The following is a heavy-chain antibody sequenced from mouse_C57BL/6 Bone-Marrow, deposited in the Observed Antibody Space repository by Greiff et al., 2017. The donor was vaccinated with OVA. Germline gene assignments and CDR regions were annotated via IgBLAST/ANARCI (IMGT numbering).Heavy chain of an antibody. CDR3: ARSDWFDY. CDR1: GYAFTNYL. Sequence: VQLVESGAELVRPGTSVKVSCKASGYAFTNYLIEWVKQRPGQGLEWIGVINPGSGGTNYNEKFKGKATLTADKSSSTAYMQLSSLTSEDSAVYFCARSDWFDYWGQGTTLTVSS. V-gene: IGHV1-54*01. D-gene: IGHD4-1*01. CDR2: INPGSGGT. J-gene: IGHJ2*01.